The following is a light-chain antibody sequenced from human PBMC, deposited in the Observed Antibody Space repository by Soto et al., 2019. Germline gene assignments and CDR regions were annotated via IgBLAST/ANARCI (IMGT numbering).Light chain of an antibody. V-gene: IGKV1-5*03. CDR3: QQYNSYWT. J-gene: IGKJ1*01. CDR1: QSISSW. Sequence: DIQMTQSPSTLSASVGDRVTITCRASQSISSWLAWYQQKPGKAPKILIYKASSLESGVPSRFSGSGSGTEFTLTISSMTPDDFATYYCQQYNSYWTFGQGTKVDIK. CDR2: KAS.